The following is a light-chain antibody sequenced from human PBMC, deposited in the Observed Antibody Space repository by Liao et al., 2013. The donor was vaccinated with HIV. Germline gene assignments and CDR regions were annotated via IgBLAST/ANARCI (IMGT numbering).Light chain of an antibody. CDR2: QDD. V-gene: IGLV3-1*01. J-gene: IGLJ1*01. Sequence: SYELTQPPSVSVSPGQTASITCSGDKLGDKYVCWYQKKAGQSPLLVIYQDDKRPSTIPERFSGSNSGNTATLTISRVEPGDEADYYCQLWDSSSDHPYVFGTGTQVTVL. CDR3: QLWDSSSDHPYV. CDR1: KLGDKY.